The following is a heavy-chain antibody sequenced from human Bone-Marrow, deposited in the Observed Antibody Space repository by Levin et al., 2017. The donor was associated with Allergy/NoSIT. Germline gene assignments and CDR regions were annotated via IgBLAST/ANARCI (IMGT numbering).Heavy chain of an antibody. V-gene: IGHV4-59*11. Sequence: PSETLSLTCNVSGGSISGHFWTWIRQPPGKGLEWIASLHDSGNTNYSPALKSRVTVSVDTSKNQFSLQLMSVTAADTAVYYCAREAKMCGDFASNAFDVWGQGTMVTVSS. J-gene: IGHJ3*01. D-gene: IGHD4-17*01. CDR2: LHDSGNT. CDR3: AREAKMCGDFASNAFDV. CDR1: GGSISGHF.